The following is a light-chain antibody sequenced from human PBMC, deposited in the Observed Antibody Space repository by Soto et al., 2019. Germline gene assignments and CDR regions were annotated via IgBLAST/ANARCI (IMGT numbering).Light chain of an antibody. CDR1: RNIDTY. V-gene: IGKV1-5*01. CDR3: QQYNSYPRT. Sequence: DIQMTQSPSSLSASVGDRVTITCRASRNIDTYLNWYQQKPGKAPKLLIYDASSLESGVPSRFSGSGSGTEFTLTISSLQPDDFATYYCQQYNSYPRTFGQGTKVDIK. J-gene: IGKJ1*01. CDR2: DAS.